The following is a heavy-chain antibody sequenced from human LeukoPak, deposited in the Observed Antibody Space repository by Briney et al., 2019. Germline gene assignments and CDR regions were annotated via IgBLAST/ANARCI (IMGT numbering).Heavy chain of an antibody. CDR1: GFTLSSYS. Sequence: GGSLRLSCAASGFTLSSYSMNWVRQAPGKGLQWVSSISSSSSYIYYADSVKGRFTISRDNSKNTLYLQMNSLRAEDTAVYYCASEIIFGSFDYWGQGTLVTVSS. CDR2: ISSSSSYI. D-gene: IGHD3-3*01. V-gene: IGHV3-21*01. J-gene: IGHJ4*02. CDR3: ASEIIFGSFDY.